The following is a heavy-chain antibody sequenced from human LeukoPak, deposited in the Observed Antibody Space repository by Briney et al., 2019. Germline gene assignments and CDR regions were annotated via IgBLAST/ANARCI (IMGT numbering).Heavy chain of an antibody. D-gene: IGHD2-2*01. CDR3: AHGAMYQLDY. V-gene: IGHV3-23*01. J-gene: IGHJ4*02. CDR2: IIGGGGST. CDR1: GLPFSSHG. Sequence: GGSLRLSCAASGLPFSSHGMGWVRQAPAKGLEWVSGIIGGGGSTYYADSVKGRFTISGDNSRSTLFLQMNSLRAEGTAVYYCAHGAMYQLDYWGQGTLVTVSS.